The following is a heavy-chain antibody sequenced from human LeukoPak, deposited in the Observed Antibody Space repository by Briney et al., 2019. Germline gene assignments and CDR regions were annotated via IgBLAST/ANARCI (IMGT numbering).Heavy chain of an antibody. CDR2: IYYSGST. D-gene: IGHD5-24*01. V-gene: IGHV4-59*01. CDR3: ARDVDGYNFYYFDY. Sequence: SETLSLTCTVSGGAISSYYWSWIRQPPGKGLEWIGYIYYSGSTNYNPSLKSRVTISVDTSKNQFSLKLSSVTAADTAVYYCARDVDGYNFYYFDYWGQGTLVTVSS. CDR1: GGAISSYY. J-gene: IGHJ4*02.